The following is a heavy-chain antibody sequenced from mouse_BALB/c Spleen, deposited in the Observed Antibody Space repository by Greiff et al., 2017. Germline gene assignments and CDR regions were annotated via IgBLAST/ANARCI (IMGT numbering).Heavy chain of an antibody. D-gene: IGHD4-1*01. J-gene: IGHJ3*01. V-gene: IGHV5-4*02. CDR1: GFTFSDYY. CDR2: ISDGGSYT. Sequence: EVKLVESGGGLVKPGGSLKLSCAASGFTFSDYYMYWVRQTPEKRLEWVATISDGGSYTYYPDSVKGRFTISRDNAKNNLYLQMSSLKSEDTAMYYCARDMGRGAWFAYWGQGTLVTVSA. CDR3: ARDMGRGAWFAY.